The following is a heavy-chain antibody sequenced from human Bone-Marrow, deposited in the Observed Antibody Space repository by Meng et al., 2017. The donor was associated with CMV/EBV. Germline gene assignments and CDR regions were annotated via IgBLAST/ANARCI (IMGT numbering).Heavy chain of an antibody. D-gene: IGHD2-2*01. CDR3: TTDARVGY. V-gene: IGHV3-30*04. CDR1: GFTFSSYA. Sequence: GESLKISCAASGFTFSSYAMHWVRQAPGKGLEWVAVISYDGSNKYYADSVKGRFTISRDNSKNTLYLQMNSLKTEDTAVYYCTTDARVGYWGQGTLVTVSS. CDR2: ISYDGSNK. J-gene: IGHJ4*02.